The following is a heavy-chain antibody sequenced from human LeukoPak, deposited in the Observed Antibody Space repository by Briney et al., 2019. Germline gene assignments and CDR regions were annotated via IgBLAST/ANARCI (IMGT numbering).Heavy chain of an antibody. D-gene: IGHD4-17*01. J-gene: IGHJ4*02. CDR1: TDSISSGSYY. CDR3: VRDYGHFVQGN. CDR2: IVSGGST. V-gene: IGHV4-39*02. Sequence: SETLSLTCTVSTDSISSGSYYWGWVRQSPRQGLEWIGSIVSGGSTYHNPSLKSRITMSIDTSNNQFSLKLSFVTAADTAIYYCVRDYGHFVQGNWGQGTLVTVSS.